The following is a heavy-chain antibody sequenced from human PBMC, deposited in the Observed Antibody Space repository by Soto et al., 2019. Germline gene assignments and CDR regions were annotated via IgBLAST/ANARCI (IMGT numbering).Heavy chain of an antibody. CDR2: ISGSGGST. CDR1: GFTFSSYA. D-gene: IGHD6-19*01. V-gene: IGHV3-23*01. Sequence: GGSLRLSCAASGFTFSSYAMSWVRQAPGKGLEWVSAISGSGGSTYYADSVKGRFTISRDNSKNTLYLQMNSLRAEDTAVYYCAKEEREGERGLGNYYFDYWGQGTLVTVSS. J-gene: IGHJ4*02. CDR3: AKEEREGERGLGNYYFDY.